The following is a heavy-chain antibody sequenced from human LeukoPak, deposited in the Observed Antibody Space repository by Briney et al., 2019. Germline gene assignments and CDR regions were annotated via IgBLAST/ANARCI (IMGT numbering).Heavy chain of an antibody. J-gene: IGHJ4*02. CDR3: ARSRGSGPFIDYYFDY. V-gene: IGHV1-69*13. Sequence: SVKVSCKASGGTFSSYAISWVRQAPGQGLEWMGGIIPIFGTANYAQKFQGRATITADESTSTAYMELSSLRSEDTAVYYCARSRGSGPFIDYYFDYWGQGTLVTVSS. CDR1: GGTFSSYA. CDR2: IIPIFGTA. D-gene: IGHD3-10*01.